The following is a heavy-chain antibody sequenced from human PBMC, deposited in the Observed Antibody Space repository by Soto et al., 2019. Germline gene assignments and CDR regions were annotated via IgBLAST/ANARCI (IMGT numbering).Heavy chain of an antibody. Sequence: GASVKVSCKASGGTFSSYAISWVRQAPGQGLEWMGGIIPIFGTANYAQKFQGRVTITADESTSTAYMELSSLRSEDTAVYYCARDRGGSYRNYYYYGMDVWGQGTTVTVSS. CDR2: IIPIFGTA. CDR1: GGTFSSYA. CDR3: ARDRGGSYRNYYYYGMDV. D-gene: IGHD1-26*01. J-gene: IGHJ6*02. V-gene: IGHV1-69*13.